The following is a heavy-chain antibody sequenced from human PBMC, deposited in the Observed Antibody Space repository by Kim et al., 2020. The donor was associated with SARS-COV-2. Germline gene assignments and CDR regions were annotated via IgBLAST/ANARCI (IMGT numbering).Heavy chain of an antibody. CDR2: MNPNSGNT. V-gene: IGHV1-8*01. CDR3: ARGREFRPIFGIRNYYMDV. CDR1: GYTFTSYD. D-gene: IGHD3-3*01. J-gene: IGHJ6*03. Sequence: ASVKVSCKASGYTFTSYDINWVRQATGQGLEWMGWMNPNSGNTGYAQKFQGRATMTRNTSISTDYMELSSLRTEDTTVYYCARGREFRPIFGIRNYYMDVCGKGTKVTVSS.